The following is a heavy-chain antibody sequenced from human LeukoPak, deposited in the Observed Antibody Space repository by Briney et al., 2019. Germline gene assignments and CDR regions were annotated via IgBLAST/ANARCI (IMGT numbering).Heavy chain of an antibody. CDR1: GGSISSYY. CDR2: IYYSGST. Sequence: PSETLSLTCTVPGGSISSYYWSWIRQPPGKGLEWIGYIYYSGSTNYNPSLKSRVTISVGTSKNQFSLKLSSVTAADTAVYYCARETRDTAMVGLYYGMDVWGQGTTVTVSS. V-gene: IGHV4-59*01. D-gene: IGHD5-18*01. CDR3: ARETRDTAMVGLYYGMDV. J-gene: IGHJ6*02.